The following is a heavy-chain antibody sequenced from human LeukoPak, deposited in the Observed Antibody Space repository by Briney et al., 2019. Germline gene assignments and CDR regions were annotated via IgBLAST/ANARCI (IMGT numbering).Heavy chain of an antibody. Sequence: GGSLKLSCAASGFTFSNYAMSWVRQAPGKGLEWVSAISASGGGTYYADSVKGRFTISRDNSKNTLYLQINSLRAEDTAVYYCAKDKPPPYSSGYHFDYWGQGTLVTASS. CDR1: GFTFSNYA. V-gene: IGHV3-23*01. J-gene: IGHJ4*02. CDR2: ISASGGGT. CDR3: AKDKPPPYSSGYHFDY. D-gene: IGHD6-19*01.